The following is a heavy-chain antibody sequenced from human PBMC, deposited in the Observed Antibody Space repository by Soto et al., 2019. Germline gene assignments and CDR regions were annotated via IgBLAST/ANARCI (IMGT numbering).Heavy chain of an antibody. Sequence: QVQLVESGGVVVQPGRSLRLSCAVSGFTFSSYGMHWVRQAPGKGLERVAVISYDGSNKYYADSVKGRFTISRDNSKNTLYLQMNSLRAEDTAVYYCSKAPRGDYYFDYWGQGTLVAVSS. J-gene: IGHJ4*02. CDR1: GFTFSSYG. D-gene: IGHD2-21*02. CDR2: ISYDGSNK. CDR3: SKAPRGDYYFDY. V-gene: IGHV3-30*18.